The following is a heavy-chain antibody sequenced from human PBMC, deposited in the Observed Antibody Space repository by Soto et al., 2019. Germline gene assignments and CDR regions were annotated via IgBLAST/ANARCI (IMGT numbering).Heavy chain of an antibody. J-gene: IGHJ4*02. CDR3: GRGSYCQPDGAPLAF. Sequence: EVQLVESGGGLVQPGGSLRLSCAASGFTVSSNYMSWVRQAPGKGLEWVSVIYSGGSTYYADSVKGRFTISRHNSKNTLYPEMNSPRAGGTALYYCGRGSYCQPDGAPLAFWGQGTLGNGSS. V-gene: IGHV3-53*04. D-gene: IGHD3-10*01. CDR1: GFTVSSNY. CDR2: IYSGGST.